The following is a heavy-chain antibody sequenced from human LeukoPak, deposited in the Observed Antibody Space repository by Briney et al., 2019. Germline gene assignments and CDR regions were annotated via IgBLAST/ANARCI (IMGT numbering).Heavy chain of an antibody. D-gene: IGHD2-2*01. CDR2: IKQDGSEK. V-gene: IGHV3-7*01. CDR1: GFTFSGYW. J-gene: IGHJ4*02. Sequence: GGSLRLSCAASGFTFSGYWMSWVRLAPGKGLEWVANIKQDGSEKYYVDSVKGRFTISRDNAMNSLYLQLNSLGAEDTAVYYCARDRIVVPAAHYFDYWGQRTLVTVSS. CDR3: ARDRIVVPAAHYFDY.